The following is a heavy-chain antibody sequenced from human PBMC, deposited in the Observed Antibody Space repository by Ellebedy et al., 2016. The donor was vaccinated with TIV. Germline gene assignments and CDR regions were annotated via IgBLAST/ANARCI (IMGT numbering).Heavy chain of an antibody. CDR2: IYYSGST. CDR3: ARLPGEDSRGYYFDH. D-gene: IGHD3-22*01. CDR1: GGSISSNNSS. V-gene: IGHV4-39*01. J-gene: IGHJ4*02. Sequence: MPGGSLRLSCTVSGGSISSNNSSWGWIRQPPGKGLEWIGNIYYSGSTYHSPSLKSRVTISVDTSKNQFSLKLSSVTAADTAVYYCARLPGEDSRGYYFDHWGQGTLVTVSS.